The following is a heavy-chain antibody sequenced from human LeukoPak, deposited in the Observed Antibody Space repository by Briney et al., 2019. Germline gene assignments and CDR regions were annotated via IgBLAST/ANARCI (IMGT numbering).Heavy chain of an antibody. CDR2: IYSSGNT. Sequence: SETLSLTCTVSGGSISSYYWGWIRQPPGKGLEWIGSIYSSGNTYYNPSLKSRVTISVDTSKNQFSLKLSSVTAADTAVYYCARSQGSLNAWGQGTLVTVSS. CDR1: GGSISSYY. CDR3: ARSQGSLNA. J-gene: IGHJ5*02. D-gene: IGHD6-13*01. V-gene: IGHV4-39*07.